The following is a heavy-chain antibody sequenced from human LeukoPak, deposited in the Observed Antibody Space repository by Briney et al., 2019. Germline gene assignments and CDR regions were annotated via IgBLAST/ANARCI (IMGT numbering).Heavy chain of an antibody. V-gene: IGHV3-73*01. CDR1: GLTFSSYS. D-gene: IGHD3-10*01. CDR2: IRSKANSYAT. Sequence: GGSLRLSCAASGLTFSSYSMNWVRQASGKGLEWVGRIRSKANSYATAYAASVKGRFTISRDDSKNTAYLQMNSLKTEDTAVYYCTRRFEAGLVAFDIWGQGTMVTVSS. CDR3: TRRFEAGLVAFDI. J-gene: IGHJ3*02.